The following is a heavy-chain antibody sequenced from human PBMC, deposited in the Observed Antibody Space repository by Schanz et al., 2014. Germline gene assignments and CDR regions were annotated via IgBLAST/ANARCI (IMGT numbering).Heavy chain of an antibody. V-gene: IGHV3-7*01. J-gene: IGHJ4*02. D-gene: IGHD6-13*01. CDR1: GFTFSAYW. Sequence: EVQLVEYGGGLVQPGESLRLSCAASGFTFSAYWMAWVRQAPGKGLEWVAAINQAASVQYYVDSVKGRFTISRDDAKNSHYLQMNSLRVEDMAVFYCVKIGYTHWSLDDWGQGILVTVSS. CDR2: INQAASVQ. CDR3: VKIGYTHWSLDD.